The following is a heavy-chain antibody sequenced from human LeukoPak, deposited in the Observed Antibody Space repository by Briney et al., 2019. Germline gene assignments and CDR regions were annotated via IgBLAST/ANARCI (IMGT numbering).Heavy chain of an antibody. CDR2: ISNVETNT. Sequence: PGRSLRLSCAASGFTFSNYAMNWVRQAPGKGLEWVAVISNVETNTYYADSVKGRFTISRDNSKNTLYLQLNSLRAEDTSVYYCARDSTYYYASGSSGPHYFDYWGQGTLVTVSS. V-gene: IGHV3-30*01. CDR3: ARDSTYYYASGSSGPHYFDY. CDR1: GFTFSNYA. J-gene: IGHJ4*02. D-gene: IGHD3-10*01.